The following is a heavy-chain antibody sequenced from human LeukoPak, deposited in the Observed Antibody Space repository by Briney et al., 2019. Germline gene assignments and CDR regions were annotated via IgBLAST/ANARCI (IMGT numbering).Heavy chain of an antibody. Sequence: ASVTVSCKASGYTFMNYGITWVRQAPGQGREWMGWIGTYNGNTDYAQKFQGRVIMTADTSTTTAHMELRSLRSDDTTVYYCARGRLKRVPFTKVAGALDYWGQGTRVTVSS. J-gene: IGHJ4*02. V-gene: IGHV1-18*01. CDR2: IGTYNGNT. CDR1: GYTFMNYG. D-gene: IGHD6-19*01. CDR3: ARGRLKRVPFTKVAGALDY.